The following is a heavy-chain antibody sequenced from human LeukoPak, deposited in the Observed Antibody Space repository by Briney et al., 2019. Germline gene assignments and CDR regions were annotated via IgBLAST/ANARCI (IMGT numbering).Heavy chain of an antibody. D-gene: IGHD5-24*01. CDR1: RYTFTRYY. V-gene: IGHV1-2*02. CDR3: ARVGVELAPHFDY. CDR2: INPNSGGT. Sequence: GASVKVSCKASRYTFTRYYMHWVRQAPGQGREWMGWINPNSGGTNYAQKFQGRVTITRDTSISTAYMELSRLRSDDTAVYYCARVGVELAPHFDYWGQGTLVTVSS. J-gene: IGHJ4*02.